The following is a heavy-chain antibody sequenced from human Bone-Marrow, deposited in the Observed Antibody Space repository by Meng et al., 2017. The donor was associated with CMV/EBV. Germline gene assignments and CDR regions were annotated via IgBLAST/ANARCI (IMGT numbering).Heavy chain of an antibody. Sequence: LSHTCAASGFTFSSYSMNWVRQAPGKGLEWVSSISSSSSYIYYADSVKGRFTISRDNAKNSLYLQMNSLRAEDTAVYYCARVEESYYYDSSGYSDYWGQGTLVTVSS. CDR1: GFTFSSYS. CDR2: ISSSSSYI. D-gene: IGHD3-22*01. J-gene: IGHJ4*02. CDR3: ARVEESYYYDSSGYSDY. V-gene: IGHV3-21*01.